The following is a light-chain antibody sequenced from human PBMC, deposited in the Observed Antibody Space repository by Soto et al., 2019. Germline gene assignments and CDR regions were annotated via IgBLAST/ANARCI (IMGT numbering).Light chain of an antibody. J-gene: IGKJ1*01. V-gene: IGKV1-5*03. CDR2: KAS. CDR3: QQYNDYSWT. CDR1: QSISAW. Sequence: DIQMTQSPSTLSASLGDSVSINCRASQSISAWLAWYQQKPGKAPRLLIYKASTLEIGVPSRFSGSGSGTEFTLTISSLQPDDVAIYYCQQYNDYSWTFGQGTKVDI.